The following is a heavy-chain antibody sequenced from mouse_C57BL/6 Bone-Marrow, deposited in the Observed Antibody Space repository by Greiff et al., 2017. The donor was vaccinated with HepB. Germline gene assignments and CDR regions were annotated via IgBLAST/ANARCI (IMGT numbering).Heavy chain of an antibody. Sequence: EVQWVESGGGLVKPGGSLKLSCAASGFTFSSYTMSWVRQTPEKRLEWVATISGGGGNTYYPDSVKGRFTISRDNAKNTLYLQMSSLRSEDTALYYCARHSYYYGSTPFAYWGQGTLVTVSA. J-gene: IGHJ3*01. V-gene: IGHV5-9*01. CDR1: GFTFSSYT. CDR2: ISGGGGNT. CDR3: ARHSYYYGSTPFAY. D-gene: IGHD1-1*01.